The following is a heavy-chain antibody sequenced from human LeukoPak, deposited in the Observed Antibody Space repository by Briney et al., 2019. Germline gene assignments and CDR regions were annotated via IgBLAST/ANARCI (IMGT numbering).Heavy chain of an antibody. J-gene: IGHJ4*02. CDR3: ARGPKYYYGSGSYSVD. D-gene: IGHD3-10*01. CDR1: GFTFSSYS. CDR2: ISSSSSTI. Sequence: GGSLRLSCAASGFTFSSYSMNWVRQAPGKGLEWVSYISSSSSTIYYADSVKGRFTISRDNAKNSLYLQMNSLRAEDTAAYYCARGPKYYYGSGSYSVDWGQGTLVTVSS. V-gene: IGHV3-48*01.